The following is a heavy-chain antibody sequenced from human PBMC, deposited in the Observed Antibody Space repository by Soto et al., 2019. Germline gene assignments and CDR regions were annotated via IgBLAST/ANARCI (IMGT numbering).Heavy chain of an antibody. CDR3: ASSVVPAATTYYYGMDV. V-gene: IGHV4-30-2*01. CDR1: GGSISSGGYS. CDR2: IYHSGST. J-gene: IGHJ6*02. Sequence: QLQLQESGSGLVKPSQTLSLTCAVSGGSISSGGYSWSWIRQPPGKGLEWIGYIYHSGSTYYNPSLKSRVPISVDRSKNQFSLKLSSVTAADTAVYYCASSVVPAATTYYYGMDVWGQGTTVTVSS. D-gene: IGHD2-2*01.